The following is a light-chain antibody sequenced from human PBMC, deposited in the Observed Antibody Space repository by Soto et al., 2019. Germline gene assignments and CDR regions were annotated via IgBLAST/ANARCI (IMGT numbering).Light chain of an antibody. V-gene: IGLV2-14*01. Sequence: QSVLTQPASVSGSPGQSITISCTGTSSDVGGYNYVSWYQQHPGKAPKLMIYEVSNRPSGVSNRFSGSKSSNTASLTISEPQAEDEADYYCSSYTRSSIAQVFGTGTKLTVL. J-gene: IGLJ1*01. CDR2: EVS. CDR3: SSYTRSSIAQV. CDR1: SSDVGGYNY.